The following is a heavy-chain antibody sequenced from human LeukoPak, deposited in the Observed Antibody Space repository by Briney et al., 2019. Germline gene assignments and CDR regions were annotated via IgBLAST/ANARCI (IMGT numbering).Heavy chain of an antibody. Sequence: GGSLRLSCAASGFTFSSYAMHWVRQAPGKGLEWVAVISYDGNNKDYADSAKGRFTISRDNSKNTLYLQMNSLRAEDTAVYYCARGGPTWIVVVPAAIGSYWGQGTLVTVSS. CDR2: ISYDGNNK. D-gene: IGHD2-2*01. V-gene: IGHV3-30*04. J-gene: IGHJ4*02. CDR1: GFTFSSYA. CDR3: ARGGPTWIVVVPAAIGSY.